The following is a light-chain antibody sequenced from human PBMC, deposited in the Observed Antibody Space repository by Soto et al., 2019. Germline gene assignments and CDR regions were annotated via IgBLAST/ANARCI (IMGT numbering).Light chain of an antibody. CDR1: QSVSSSY. CDR2: GAS. CDR3: QQYGTTPWT. J-gene: IGKJ1*01. V-gene: IGKV3-20*01. Sequence: ENVLTQSTGTLSLSPGERATLSCRASQSVSSSYLAWYKQKPGQAPRLLIYGASSRATGIPDRFSGSVSGTDFTLIISRLEPDGFAVYYCQQYGTTPWTFGQGTTVEIK.